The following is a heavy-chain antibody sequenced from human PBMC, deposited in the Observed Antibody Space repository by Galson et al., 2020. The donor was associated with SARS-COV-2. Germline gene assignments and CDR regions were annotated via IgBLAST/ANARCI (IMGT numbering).Heavy chain of an antibody. D-gene: IGHD3-10*01. V-gene: IGHV3-43*01. CDR3: VKDNAGGYFDF. CDR1: GSSTADFS. CDR2: ISWNGFST. J-gene: IGHJ4*02. Sequence: GESLKISCAASGSSTADFSMHWVRQAPGKGLEWVSLISWNGFSTYYADSAKGRFTISRDNSRNSLFLQMLSLTPEDTAFYYCVKDNAGGYFDFWGQGALVTVAS.